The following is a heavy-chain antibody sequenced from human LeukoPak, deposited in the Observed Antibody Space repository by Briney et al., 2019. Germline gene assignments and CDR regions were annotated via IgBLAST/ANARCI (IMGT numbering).Heavy chain of an antibody. V-gene: IGHV4-30-2*02. D-gene: IGHD4-23*01. J-gene: IGHJ5*02. CDR1: GGSISSGGYS. CDR3: ASGRWSPFDP. CDR2: IYHSGST. Sequence: SQTLSLTCAVSGGSISSGGYSWSWIRQPPGKGLEWIGYIYHSGSTYYNPSLKSRVTISVDTSKNQFSLRLSSVTAADTAMYYCASGRWSPFDPWGQGTLVTVSS.